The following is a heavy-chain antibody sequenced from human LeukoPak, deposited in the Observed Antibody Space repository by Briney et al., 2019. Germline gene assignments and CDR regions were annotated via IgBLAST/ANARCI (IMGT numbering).Heavy chain of an antibody. Sequence: PSETLSLTCAVYGGSFSGYYWSWIRQPPGKGLGWIGEINHSGSTNYNPSLKSRVTISVDTSKNQFSLKLSSVTAADTAVYYCARGYANQKPRRTRDTAQYYFDYWGQGTLVTVSS. J-gene: IGHJ4*02. CDR1: GGSFSGYY. CDR2: INHSGST. D-gene: IGHD2-8*01. CDR3: ARGYANQKPRRTRDTAQYYFDY. V-gene: IGHV4-34*01.